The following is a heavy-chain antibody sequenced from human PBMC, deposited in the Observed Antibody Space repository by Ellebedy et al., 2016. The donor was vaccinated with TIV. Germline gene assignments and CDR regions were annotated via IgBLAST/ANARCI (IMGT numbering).Heavy chain of an antibody. V-gene: IGHV4-39*07. Sequence: SETLSLXXNVSGGTISSTNYYWGWIRQSPEKGLEWIGSIYHSGSTYYNPSLKSRLTISLDTTENQFSLRLDSVTAADTAVYYCASSPSGYEIPYWGQGTLVTVSS. CDR3: ASSPSGYEIPY. J-gene: IGHJ4*02. D-gene: IGHD5-12*01. CDR2: IYHSGST. CDR1: GGTISSTNYY.